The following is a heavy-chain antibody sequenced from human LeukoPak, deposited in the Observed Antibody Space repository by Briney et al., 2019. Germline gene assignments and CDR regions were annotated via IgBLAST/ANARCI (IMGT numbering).Heavy chain of an antibody. Sequence: ASVKVSCKVSGYTLTELSMHWVRQAPGKGLEWWGGFDPEDGETIYAQKFQGRVTMTEDTSTDTAYMELSSLRSEDTAVYYCASTITMVRGVSNAFDIWGQGTMVTVSS. D-gene: IGHD3-10*01. CDR3: ASTITMVRGVSNAFDI. J-gene: IGHJ3*02. CDR1: GYTLTELS. CDR2: FDPEDGET. V-gene: IGHV1-24*01.